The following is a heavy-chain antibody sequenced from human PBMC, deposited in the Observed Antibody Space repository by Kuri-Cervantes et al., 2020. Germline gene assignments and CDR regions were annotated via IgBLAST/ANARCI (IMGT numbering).Heavy chain of an antibody. D-gene: IGHD4-23*01. CDR1: GFSLSTSGVG. V-gene: IGHV2-5*02. Sequence: SGPTLVKPTQTLTLTYTFSGFSLSTSGVGVGWIRQPPGKTLEWLAVIYWDDDKRYSPSLKSRLTITKDTSKNQVVLTMTNMDPVDTATYYCAHSLYSGGNSDYYAMDVWGQGATVTVSS. CDR2: IYWDDDK. CDR3: AHSLYSGGNSDYYAMDV. J-gene: IGHJ6*02.